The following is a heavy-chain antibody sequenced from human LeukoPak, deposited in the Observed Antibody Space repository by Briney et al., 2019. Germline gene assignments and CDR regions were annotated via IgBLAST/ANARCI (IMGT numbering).Heavy chain of an antibody. J-gene: IGHJ5*02. CDR2: IYYSGST. V-gene: IGHV4-39*07. D-gene: IGHD6-13*01. CDR1: GGSISSSSYY. Sequence: SETLSLTCTVSGGSISSSSYYWGWIRQPPGKGLEWIGSIYYSGSTYYNPSLKSRVTISVDKSKNQFSLKLSSVTAADTAVYYCARHLEYSSSWVRFDPWGQGTLVTVSS. CDR3: ARHLEYSSSWVRFDP.